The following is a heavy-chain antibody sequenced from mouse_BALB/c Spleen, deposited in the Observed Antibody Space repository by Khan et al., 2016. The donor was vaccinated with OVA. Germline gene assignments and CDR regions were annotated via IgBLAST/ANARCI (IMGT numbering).Heavy chain of an antibody. CDR1: GFTFSAYG. CDR2: INSDGYYT. J-gene: IGHJ3*01. CDR3: ASHLTGSCAY. V-gene: IGHV5-6*01. D-gene: IGHD4-1*01. Sequence: EVQLVESGGDLVKPGGSLRLSCAASGFTFSAYGMSWVRQTPDKRLEWVATINSDGYYTYYPDTVKGRFTISRNNAENTLYLQMSSLKSEDTAICYCASHLTGSCAYWGQGTLVTVSA.